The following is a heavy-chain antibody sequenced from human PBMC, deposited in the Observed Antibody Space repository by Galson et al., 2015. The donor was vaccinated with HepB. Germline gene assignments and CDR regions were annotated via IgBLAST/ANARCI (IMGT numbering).Heavy chain of an antibody. D-gene: IGHD1-1*01. V-gene: IGHV1-2*06. CDR2: TNPNSGGT. Sequence: SVTVSCKAAGYTFTGYYMHWVRQAPGQGLEWMGRTNPNSGGTNYAQKFQGRVTMTRDTSISTAYMELSRLRSDDTAVYYCAVQDDIYYYYYGMDVWGQGTTVTVSS. CDR1: GYTFTGYY. CDR3: AVQDDIYYYYYGMDV. J-gene: IGHJ6*02.